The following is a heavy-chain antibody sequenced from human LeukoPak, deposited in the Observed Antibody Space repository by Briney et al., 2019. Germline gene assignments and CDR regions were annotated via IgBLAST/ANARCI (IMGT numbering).Heavy chain of an antibody. CDR2: INPNSGGT. CDR1: GYTFTGYY. V-gene: IGHV1-2*02. Sequence: ASVTVSCKASGYTFTGYYMHWVRQAPGQGLEWMGWINPNSGGTNYAQKFQGRVTMTRDTSISTAYMELSSLRSEDTAVYYCARGGFYYYYGMDVWGQGTTVTVSS. CDR3: ARGGFYYYYGMDV. J-gene: IGHJ6*02. D-gene: IGHD6-25*01.